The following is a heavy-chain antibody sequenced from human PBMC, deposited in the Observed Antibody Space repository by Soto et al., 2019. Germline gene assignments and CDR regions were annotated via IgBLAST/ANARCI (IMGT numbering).Heavy chain of an antibody. CDR3: AFPYGDSLFGNY. V-gene: IGHV5-51*01. J-gene: IGHJ4*02. Sequence: GESLKISCKGSGYSFASYWIGWVRQMPGEGLEWMGIIFPADSDTKYRPSFQGQVTISADKSISTAYLQWNSLKASDTAMYYCAFPYGDSLFGNYWGQGTLVTVSS. CDR1: GYSFASYW. CDR2: IFPADSDT. D-gene: IGHD4-17*01.